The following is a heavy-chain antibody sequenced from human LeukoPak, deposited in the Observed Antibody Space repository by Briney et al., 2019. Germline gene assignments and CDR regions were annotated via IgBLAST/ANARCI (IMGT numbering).Heavy chain of an antibody. V-gene: IGHV3-30*18. CDR2: ISYDGSNK. CDR3: AKGRPGFYSSGWYPWSWFDP. J-gene: IGHJ5*02. Sequence: PGGSLRLSCAASGFTFSSYGMHWVRQAPGKGLEWVAVISYDGSNKYYADSVKGRFTISRDNSKNTLNLQMNSLRAEDTAVYYCAKGRPGFYSSGWYPWSWFDPWGQGTLVTVSS. CDR1: GFTFSSYG. D-gene: IGHD6-19*01.